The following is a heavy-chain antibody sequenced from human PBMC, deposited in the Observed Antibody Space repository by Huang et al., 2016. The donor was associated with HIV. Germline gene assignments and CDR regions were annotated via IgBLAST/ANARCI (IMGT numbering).Heavy chain of an antibody. CDR1: DVPVTSGSYY. CDR2: FHHNGNV. Sequence: QRKIHESGPGLVRPSGTLSLTCSVSDVPVTSGSYYWAWLRPSPGRGLQWIGSFHHNGNVYYHPSLKNRVTIAVGSSNSQLSLTMTSVTTADRAVYYCARQWGRLTGFLKWFPYYYDYWGQGVRVTVPS. CDR3: ARQWGRLTGFLKWFPYYYDY. V-gene: IGHV4-39*01. J-gene: IGHJ4*02. D-gene: IGHD2-8*01.